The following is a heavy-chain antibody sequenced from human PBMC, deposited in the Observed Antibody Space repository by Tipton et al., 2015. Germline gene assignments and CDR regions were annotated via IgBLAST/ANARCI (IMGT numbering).Heavy chain of an antibody. V-gene: IGHV4-61*01. CDR3: ARGASGWYVDAMDV. D-gene: IGHD6-19*01. CDR1: GDSVSSGIYY. CDR2: IHYSGTT. J-gene: IGHJ6*02. Sequence: TLSLTCTVSGDSVSSGIYYWSWIRQPPGKGLEWIGYIHYSGTTNYNTSLKSRVTISVDTSKNQFSLKVDSVTAADTAKYYCARGASGWYVDAMDVWGQGTTVTVSS.